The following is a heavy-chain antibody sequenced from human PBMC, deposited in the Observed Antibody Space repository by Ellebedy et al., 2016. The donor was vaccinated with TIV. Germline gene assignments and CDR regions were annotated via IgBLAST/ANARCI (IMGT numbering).Heavy chain of an antibody. CDR1: GFTVSSNY. V-gene: IGHV3-53*01. D-gene: IGHD2-21*02. J-gene: IGHJ5*02. CDR2: IYSGGST. Sequence: PGGSLRLSCAASGFTVSSNYMSRVRQAPGKGLEWVSVIYSGGSTYYADSVKGRFTISRDNSKNTLYLQMNSLSAEDTAVYYCARGAAYCGGDCYFNWFDPWGQGTLVTVSS. CDR3: ARGAAYCGGDCYFNWFDP.